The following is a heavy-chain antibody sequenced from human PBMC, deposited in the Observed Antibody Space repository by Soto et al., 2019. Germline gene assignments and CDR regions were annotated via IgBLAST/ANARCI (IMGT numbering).Heavy chain of an antibody. Sequence: QVRVEQSGTEVKKPGASVKVSCKASGYRFNNHNIHWVRQAPGQGFECMGMFNPSGGNPDYAQKSQGRFTRARDLSTDVFYMILSALRSDDTAGYYCASDSSEMATNFFFDYWGQGTPVTVSS. CDR2: FNPSGGNP. J-gene: IGHJ4*02. CDR3: ASDSSEMATNFFFDY. CDR1: GYRFNNHN. D-gene: IGHD5-12*01. V-gene: IGHV1-46*02.